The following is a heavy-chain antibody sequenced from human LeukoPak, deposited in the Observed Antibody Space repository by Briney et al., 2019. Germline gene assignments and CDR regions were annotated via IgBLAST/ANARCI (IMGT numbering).Heavy chain of an antibody. V-gene: IGHV3-23*01. CDR3: AKKNSGLHPFDF. CDR2: ISSSGGDT. D-gene: IGHD4-23*01. Sequence: GGSLRLSCAASGFSFSSSPMSWVRQAPGKGLEWVSGISSSGGDTPYADSVKGRFTISRDNSKNTLYLQMNSLRAEDTAVYYCAKKNSGLHPFDFWGQGPLVIVSS. J-gene: IGHJ4*02. CDR1: GFSFSSSP.